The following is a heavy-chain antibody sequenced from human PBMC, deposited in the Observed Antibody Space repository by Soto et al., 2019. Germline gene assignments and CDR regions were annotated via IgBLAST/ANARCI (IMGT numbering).Heavy chain of an antibody. CDR1: GYTFTNYA. V-gene: IGHV1-3*01. J-gene: IGHJ5*02. D-gene: IGHD3-10*01. CDR3: ARDHYGSGNWFDP. Sequence: ASVKVYCKASGYTFTNYAVYWVRRAPGQSLEWMGWINAGNGDRKYSQKFQARVTLTRDTSANTVDMELSSLISADTAVYYCARDHYGSGNWFDPWGQGTLVTVSS. CDR2: INAGNGDR.